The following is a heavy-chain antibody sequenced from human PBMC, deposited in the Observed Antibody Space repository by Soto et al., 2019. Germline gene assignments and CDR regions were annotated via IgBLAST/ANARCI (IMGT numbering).Heavy chain of an antibody. CDR2: INHSGST. CDR3: ARSSGYDSGGYFSDGFDI. J-gene: IGHJ3*02. Sequence: PSETLSLTCAIYGRSFSGYYWSWLRQPPGKGLERIEEINHSGSTNYNPSLKNQDTISTDTSKNQISLKLSSVIAADTTLYYCARSSGYDSGGYFSDGFDIWGQGTMVTVSS. D-gene: IGHD3-22*01. CDR1: GRSFSGYY. V-gene: IGHV4-34*01.